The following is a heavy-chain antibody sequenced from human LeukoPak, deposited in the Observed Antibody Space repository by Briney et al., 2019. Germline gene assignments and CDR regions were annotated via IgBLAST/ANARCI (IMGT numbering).Heavy chain of an antibody. D-gene: IGHD6-19*01. V-gene: IGHV4-4*07. CDR1: DDPIRSYY. CDR3: WRQIAVAGKAAFDY. Sequence: SDTLSLTCTVSDDPIRSYYWMWPRHSAGKGLEWIGRIYTCGCNIYNPPLNSRVTLPVGQSKNQFSLTLGSVTGADPAGLFCWRQIAVAGKAAFDYWGQETRVTVPS. CDR2: IYTCGCN. J-gene: IGHJ4*02.